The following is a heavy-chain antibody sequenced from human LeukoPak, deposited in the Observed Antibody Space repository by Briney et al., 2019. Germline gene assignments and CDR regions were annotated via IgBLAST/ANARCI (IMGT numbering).Heavy chain of an antibody. CDR3: AKASRCTRTICYDREYYYYYMDV. D-gene: IGHD2-8*01. CDR2: ISYDGSSK. CDR1: GFTFSSYA. Sequence: PGGSLRLSCAASGFTFSSYAMHWVRQAPGKGLEWVAVISYDGSSKYYADSVKGRFTISRDNSKNTLYLQMNSLRAEDTAVYYCAKASRCTRTICYDREYYYYYMDVWGKGTTVTISS. J-gene: IGHJ6*03. V-gene: IGHV3-30*04.